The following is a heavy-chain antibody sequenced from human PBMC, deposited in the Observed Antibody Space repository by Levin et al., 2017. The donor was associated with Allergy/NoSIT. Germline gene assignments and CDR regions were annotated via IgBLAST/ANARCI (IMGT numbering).Heavy chain of an antibody. V-gene: IGHV3-23*01. J-gene: IGHJ1*01. CDR3: VKMEQQLVQGTFQI. CDR2: IIGSGSAT. Sequence: GGSLRLSCAASGFISGYFAMSWVRQTPGKGLEWVSSIIGSGSATYYAESVRGRFTVSRDESKNTVYLQMSNLLADDTALYYCVKMEQQLVQGTFQIWGQGALVTVSS. D-gene: IGHD6-13*01. CDR1: GFISGYFA.